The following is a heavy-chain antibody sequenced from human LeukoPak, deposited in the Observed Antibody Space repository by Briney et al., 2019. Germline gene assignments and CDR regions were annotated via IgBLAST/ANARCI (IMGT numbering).Heavy chain of an antibody. CDR2: IYTSGST. Sequence: SETLSLTCTVSGASISSYYWSWIRQPPGKGLEWIGYIYTSGSTNYNPSLKSRVTISADSSKNQFSLKVSSVTAADTAVYYCARLDRFGTNYYYMDVWGKGTTVTVSS. D-gene: IGHD3-10*01. V-gene: IGHV4-4*09. J-gene: IGHJ6*03. CDR3: ARLDRFGTNYYYMDV. CDR1: GASISSYY.